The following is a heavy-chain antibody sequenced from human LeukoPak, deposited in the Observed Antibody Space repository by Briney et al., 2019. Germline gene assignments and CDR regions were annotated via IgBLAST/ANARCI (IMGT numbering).Heavy chain of an antibody. CDR1: GFTFTSYG. CDR3: AKDRGIVVGGGGMDV. V-gene: IGHV3-30*18. CDR2: MLYDGRNK. J-gene: IGHJ6*02. Sequence: GGSMRLSCAASGFTFTSYGMHWVRQVPGKGLEWLAVMLYDGRNKNYADSVKGRITISRVTSKNALYMLMNSMRVEDTAVYYFAKDRGIVVGGGGMDVWGQETTVTVSS. D-gene: IGHD6-19*01.